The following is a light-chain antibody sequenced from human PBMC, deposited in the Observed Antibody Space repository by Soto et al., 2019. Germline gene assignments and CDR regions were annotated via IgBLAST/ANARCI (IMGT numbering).Light chain of an antibody. J-gene: IGKJ4*02. CDR2: DAS. Sequence: DMEMTQSPATLSLSPGERVTLSCRASQGVSSYLAWYQQKPGQAPSLLIYDASSRATGIPARFSGSGSGTDFTLTISSLEPEDFAVYYCQQRSNWPRTFGGGTKVDIK. CDR1: QGVSSY. V-gene: IGKV3-11*01. CDR3: QQRSNWPRT.